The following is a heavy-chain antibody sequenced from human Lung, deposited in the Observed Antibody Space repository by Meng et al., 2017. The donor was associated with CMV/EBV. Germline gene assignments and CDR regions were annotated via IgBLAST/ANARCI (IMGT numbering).Heavy chain of an antibody. CDR2: INPNSGGP. CDR1: GYTFTGYY. Sequence: SVKVSXKASGYTFTGYYMHWVRQAPGQGLEWMGWINPNSGGPNYAQKFQGRVTMTRDTSISTAYMELSRLRSDDTAVYYCARGVAAAPTIYYFDYWGQGXLVTVSS. CDR3: ARGVAAAPTIYYFDY. V-gene: IGHV1-2*02. J-gene: IGHJ4*02. D-gene: IGHD6-13*01.